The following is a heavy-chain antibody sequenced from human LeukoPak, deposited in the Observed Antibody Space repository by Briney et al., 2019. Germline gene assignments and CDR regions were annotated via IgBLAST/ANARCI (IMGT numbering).Heavy chain of an antibody. J-gene: IGHJ4*02. CDR3: ASLGYGSTWYDFAN. CDR1: GGSISISSSY. Sequence: SETLSLTCTVSGGSISISSSYWGWIRQPPGKGLEWVGSVHYSGNTFYNPSLKSRVTISLDTSKNHFSLKVHSVTAADTAVYYRASLGYGSTWYDFANWGQGILVTVSS. V-gene: IGHV4-39*07. D-gene: IGHD6-13*01. CDR2: VHYSGNT.